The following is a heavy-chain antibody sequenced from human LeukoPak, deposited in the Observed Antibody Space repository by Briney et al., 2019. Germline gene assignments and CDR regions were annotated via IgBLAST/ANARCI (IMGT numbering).Heavy chain of an antibody. Sequence: PPETLSLTCTVSGGSISSYYWSWIRQPAGKGLEWIGRIYTSGSTNYNPSLKSRVTMSVDTSKNQFSLKLSSVTAADMAVYYCARDVGYYPLNWFDPWGQGTLVTVSS. CDR2: IYTSGST. V-gene: IGHV4-4*07. CDR1: GGSISSYY. D-gene: IGHD3-22*01. J-gene: IGHJ5*02. CDR3: ARDVGYYPLNWFDP.